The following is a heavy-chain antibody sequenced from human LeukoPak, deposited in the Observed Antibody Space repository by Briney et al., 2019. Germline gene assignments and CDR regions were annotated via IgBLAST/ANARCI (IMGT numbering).Heavy chain of an antibody. Sequence: PGGSLRLSCAASGFTVSSNYMSWVRQAPGKGLEWVSVFYAGDSTYYADSVKGRFTTSRDNSKNTVFLQMNSLRVEDTAVYYCAKGEPHGGLFDYWGQGTLVTVSS. D-gene: IGHD4-23*01. J-gene: IGHJ4*02. CDR3: AKGEPHGGLFDY. V-gene: IGHV3-53*01. CDR2: FYAGDST. CDR1: GFTVSSNY.